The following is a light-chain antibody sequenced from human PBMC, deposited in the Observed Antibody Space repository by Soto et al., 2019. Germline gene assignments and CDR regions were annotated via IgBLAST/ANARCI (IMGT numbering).Light chain of an antibody. Sequence: DILMTQSPPSVSASVGDRVTITCRASQDIDTWLAWYQQKPGRGPKLLIYTASTLHSGIPSRFSGRKSGTDFTLTSSSLQPEDSASYYCQLSKGFPLTFGVVTKVEV. CDR2: TAS. V-gene: IGKV1-12*01. CDR3: QLSKGFPLT. CDR1: QDIDTW. J-gene: IGKJ4*01.